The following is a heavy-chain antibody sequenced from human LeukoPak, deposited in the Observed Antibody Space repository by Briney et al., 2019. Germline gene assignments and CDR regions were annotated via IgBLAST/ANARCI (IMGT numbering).Heavy chain of an antibody. CDR2: IYPGDSDT. Sequence: GESLKISCKGSGYSFTSYWIGWVRQMPGKGLEWMGIIYPGDSDTGYSPSFQGQVTISADKSISTAYLQWSSLKASDTAMYYCATSVKYCSGGSCYAYYYYYGMDVWGQGTTVTVSS. J-gene: IGHJ6*02. V-gene: IGHV5-51*01. D-gene: IGHD2-15*01. CDR1: GYSFTSYW. CDR3: ATSVKYCSGGSCYAYYYYYGMDV.